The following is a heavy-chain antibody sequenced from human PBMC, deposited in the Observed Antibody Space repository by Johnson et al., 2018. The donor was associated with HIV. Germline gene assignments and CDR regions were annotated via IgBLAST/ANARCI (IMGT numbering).Heavy chain of an antibody. CDR3: ARGGSDVDTAMVDSDAFDI. D-gene: IGHD5-18*01. CDR2: IYSGGST. CDR1: GFTVSSNY. J-gene: IGHJ3*02. Sequence: VHLVESGGGLIQPGGSLRLSCAASGFTVSSNYMSWVRQAPGKGLEWVSVIYSGGSTYYADSVKGRFTISRDNSKNTLYLQMNSLRAEDTAVYYCARGGSDVDTAMVDSDAFDIWGQGTMVTVSS. V-gene: IGHV3-66*03.